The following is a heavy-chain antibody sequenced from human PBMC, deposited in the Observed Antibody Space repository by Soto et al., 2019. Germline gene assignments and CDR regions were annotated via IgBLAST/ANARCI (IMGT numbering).Heavy chain of an antibody. V-gene: IGHV1-2*04. CDR2: INPNSGGT. Sequence: GASVKVSCKASGYTFTSYYMHWVRQAPGQGLEWMGWINPNSGGTNYAQKFQGWVTMTRDESTSTAYMELSSLRSEDTAVYYCAVFLELRYYFDYWGQGTLVTVSS. J-gene: IGHJ4*02. D-gene: IGHD1-7*01. CDR1: GYTFTSYY. CDR3: AVFLELRYYFDY.